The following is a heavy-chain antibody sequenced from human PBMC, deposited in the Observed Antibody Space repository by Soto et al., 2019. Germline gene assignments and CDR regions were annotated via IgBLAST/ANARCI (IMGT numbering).Heavy chain of an antibody. CDR1: GYTFTSYG. CDR2: ISAYNGNT. CDR3: ARVALVATISYFDY. J-gene: IGHJ4*02. D-gene: IGHD5-12*01. Sequence: ASVKVSCKASGYTFTSYGISWVRQAPGQGLEWMGWISAYNGNTNYAQKLQGRVTMTTDTSTSTAYMELRSLRSDDTAVYYCARVALVATISYFDYWGQGTLVTVSS. V-gene: IGHV1-18*01.